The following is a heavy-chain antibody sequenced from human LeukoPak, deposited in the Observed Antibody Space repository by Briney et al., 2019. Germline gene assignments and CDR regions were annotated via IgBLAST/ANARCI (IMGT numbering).Heavy chain of an antibody. D-gene: IGHD6-6*01. J-gene: IGHJ4*02. CDR2: INPNSGDS. CDR3: ARGRGTSSFDY. CDR1: EYTFTTYY. Sequence: ASVKVSCKASEYTFTTYYFHWVRQAPGQGLEWMGWINPNSGDSKCTEKFQDRVTMTRDTSISTVYMELSRLRYGDTAVYYCARGRGTSSFDYWGQGTLVTVSS. V-gene: IGHV1-2*02.